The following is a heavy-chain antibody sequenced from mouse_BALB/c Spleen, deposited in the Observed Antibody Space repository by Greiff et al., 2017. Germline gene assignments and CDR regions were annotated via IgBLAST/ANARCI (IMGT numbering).Heavy chain of an antibody. CDR1: GYSFTGYF. Sequence: EVKVVESGPELVKPGASVKISCKASGYSFTGYFMNWVKQSHGKSLEWIGRINPYNGDTFYNQKFKGKATLTVDKSSSTAHMELLSLTSEASAVYYCGRDYGYNYAMDYWGQGTSVTVSS. D-gene: IGHD1-2*01. CDR2: INPYNGDT. J-gene: IGHJ4*01. CDR3: GRDYGYNYAMDY. V-gene: IGHV1-37*01.